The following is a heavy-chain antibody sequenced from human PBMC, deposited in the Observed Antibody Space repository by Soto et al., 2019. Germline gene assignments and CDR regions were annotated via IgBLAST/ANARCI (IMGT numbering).Heavy chain of an antibody. CDR2: IHHSGSI. CDR1: GGSISSDYYH. V-gene: IGHV4-30-4*08. CDR3: AREDDGGDSLDV. J-gene: IGHJ6*02. Sequence: KPSETLSLTCTVSGGSISSDYYHWTWVRQSPERGLEWIGYIHHSGSILYNPSLQSRVTISVDTSKNQFSLHLSSVTAADTAVYFCAREDDGGDSLDVWGQGTTVTVSS. D-gene: IGHD2-21*02.